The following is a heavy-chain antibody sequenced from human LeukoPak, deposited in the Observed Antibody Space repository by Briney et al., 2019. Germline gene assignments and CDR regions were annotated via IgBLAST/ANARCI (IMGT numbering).Heavy chain of an antibody. V-gene: IGHV3-7*01. J-gene: IGHJ6*03. CDR1: GFSFSSYW. CDR2: MKEDGTEK. CDR3: AREPPYYYYMDV. Sequence: GGSLRLSCAASGFSFSSYWMSWVRQAPGRSLEWVANMKEDGTEKYYVDSVKGRFTISRDNAKNSLYLQMNSLRAEDTAVYYCAREPPYYYYMDVWGRGTTVTVSS.